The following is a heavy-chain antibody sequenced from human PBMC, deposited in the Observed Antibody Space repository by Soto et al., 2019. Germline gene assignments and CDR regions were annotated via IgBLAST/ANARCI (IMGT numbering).Heavy chain of an antibody. CDR2: ISNYNGIT. V-gene: IGHV1-18*01. CDR3: AESMGGSGTYVS. CDR1: GYIFTSYG. J-gene: IGHJ4*02. D-gene: IGHD3-10*01. Sequence: QVQLVQSGAEVKKPGASVKVSCKASGYIFTSYGISWVRQAPGEGLEWMGWISNYNGITNYAQKVQGRVTTTTDRSTSTAYMELRSLRSDDTAVYYCAESMGGSGTYVSWGQGTLVTVSS.